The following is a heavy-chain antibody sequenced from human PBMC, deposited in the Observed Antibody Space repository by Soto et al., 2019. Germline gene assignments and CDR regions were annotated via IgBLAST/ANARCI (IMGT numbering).Heavy chain of an antibody. D-gene: IGHD4-17*01. CDR2: ILPFFGTA. V-gene: IGHV1-69*13. J-gene: IGHJ3*01. CDR1: GGTFRTES. Sequence: QVHLVQSGAEVKKHGSSVKVSCKYSGGTFRTESINWVRQAPGQGPEWMGGILPFFGTADYAPRFQGRVTITADGATTTAYMELRSLTSQDTAVYFCARGQEYGGNSDAFDVWGQGTMVTVSS. CDR3: ARGQEYGGNSDAFDV.